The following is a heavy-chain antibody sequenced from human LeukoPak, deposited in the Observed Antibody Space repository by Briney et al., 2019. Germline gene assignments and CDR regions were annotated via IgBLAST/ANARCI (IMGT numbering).Heavy chain of an antibody. Sequence: GRCLRLSCAASGFTFSSYGMHWVRQAPGKGLEWVSAISGSGGSTYYADSVKGRFTISRDNSKNTLYLQMNSLRAEDTAVYYCAKDWRYLVRGVIMFVWGQGTLVTVSS. CDR1: GFTFSSYG. CDR2: ISGSGGST. D-gene: IGHD3-10*01. J-gene: IGHJ4*02. CDR3: AKDWRYLVRGVIMFV. V-gene: IGHV3-23*01.